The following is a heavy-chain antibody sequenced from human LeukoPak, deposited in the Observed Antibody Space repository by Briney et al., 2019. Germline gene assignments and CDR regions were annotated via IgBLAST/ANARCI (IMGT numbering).Heavy chain of an antibody. CDR3: ARGSELELDY. V-gene: IGHV4-30-4*01. J-gene: IGHJ4*02. CDR2: IYYSGST. Sequence: SETLSLTCTVSGGSISSGDYYWSRIRQPPGKGQEWFGYIYYSGSTYDNPSLKSRVTISVDTSKNQFSLKLSSVTAADTAVYYCARGSELELDYWGQGTLVTVSS. CDR1: GGSISSGDYY. D-gene: IGHD1-7*01.